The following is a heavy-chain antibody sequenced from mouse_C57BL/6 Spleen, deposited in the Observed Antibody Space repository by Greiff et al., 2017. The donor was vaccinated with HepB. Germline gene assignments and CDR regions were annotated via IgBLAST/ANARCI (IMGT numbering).Heavy chain of an antibody. J-gene: IGHJ1*03. D-gene: IGHD1-1*01. CDR2: ISSGGSYT. CDR1: GFTFSSYG. Sequence: EVKLVESGGDLVKPGGSLKLSCAASGFTFSSYGMSWVRQTPDKRLEWVATISSGGSYTYYPDSVKGRFTISRDNAKNTLYLQMSSLKSEDTAMYYCTRQTATVVAHWYFDVWGTGTTVTVSS. CDR3: TRQTATVVAHWYFDV. V-gene: IGHV5-6*02.